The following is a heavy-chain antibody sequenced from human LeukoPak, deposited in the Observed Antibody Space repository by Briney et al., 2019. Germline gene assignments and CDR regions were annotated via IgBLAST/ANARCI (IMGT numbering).Heavy chain of an antibody. Sequence: GGSLRLSCAASKFMFSAYNMHWVRQVPGKGVEWLAIISHDGNTGHYADSVKGRFTISRDKLKDTVDLQMNSLRADDTAVYYCARDFNWAFDYWGQGTLVTVPP. V-gene: IGHV3-30-3*01. CDR3: ARDFNWAFDY. CDR1: KFMFSAYN. J-gene: IGHJ4*02. CDR2: ISHDGNTG. D-gene: IGHD3-16*01.